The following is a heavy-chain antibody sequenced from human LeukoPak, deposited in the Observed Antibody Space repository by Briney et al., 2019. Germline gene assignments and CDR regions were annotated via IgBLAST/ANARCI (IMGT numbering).Heavy chain of an antibody. CDR1: GGSISSYY. CDR2: IYYSGST. D-gene: IGHD3-16*01. J-gene: IGHJ3*02. Sequence: SETLSLTCTVSGGSISSYYWSWIRQPPGKGLEWIGYIYYSGSTNYNPSLKSRVTISVDTSKNQFSLKLSSVTAADTAVYYCARMGDMIDAFDIWGQGTMVTVSS. CDR3: ARMGDMIDAFDI. V-gene: IGHV4-59*01.